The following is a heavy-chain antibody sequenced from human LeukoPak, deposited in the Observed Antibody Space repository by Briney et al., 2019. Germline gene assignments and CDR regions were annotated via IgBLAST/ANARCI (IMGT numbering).Heavy chain of an antibody. V-gene: IGHV3-21*01. CDR1: GFTFSSYS. CDR2: ISSSSSYI. Sequence: GGSLRLSCAASGFTFSSYSMNWVRQAPGKGLEWVSSISSSSSYIYYAGSVKGRFTISRDNAKNSLYLQMNSLRAEDTAVYYCAAMTSVTTGDYWGQGTLVTVSS. J-gene: IGHJ4*02. CDR3: AAMTSVTTGDY. D-gene: IGHD4-11*01.